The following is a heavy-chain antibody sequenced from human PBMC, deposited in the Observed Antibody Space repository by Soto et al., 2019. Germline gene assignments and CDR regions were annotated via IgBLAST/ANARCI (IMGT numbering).Heavy chain of an antibody. V-gene: IGHV4-34*01. J-gene: IGHJ4*02. D-gene: IGHD4-17*01. CDR2: INHSGST. CDR1: GGSFSGYY. Sequence: QVQLQQWGAGLLKPSETLSLTCAVYGGSFSGYYWTWIRQPPGKGLEWIGEINHSGSTNYNPSLKSRVTISVDTSTNQFSLKLSSVTAADTAVYFCATGRTVASRFDYWGQGTLVTVSS. CDR3: ATGRTVASRFDY.